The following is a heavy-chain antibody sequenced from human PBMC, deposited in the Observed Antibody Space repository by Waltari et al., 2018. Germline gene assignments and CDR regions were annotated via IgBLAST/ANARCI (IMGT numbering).Heavy chain of an antibody. CDR2: IYYSGST. Sequence: QVQLQESGPGLVKPSETLSLTCTVSGGSISSYYWSWIRQPPGKGLEWIGYIYYSGSTNYNPSLKSRVTISVDTSKNQFSLKLSSVTAADTAVYYCARVKRITIFGVVLYYFDYWGQGTLVTVSS. D-gene: IGHD3-3*01. CDR1: GGSISSYY. CDR3: ARVKRITIFGVVLYYFDY. V-gene: IGHV4-59*01. J-gene: IGHJ4*02.